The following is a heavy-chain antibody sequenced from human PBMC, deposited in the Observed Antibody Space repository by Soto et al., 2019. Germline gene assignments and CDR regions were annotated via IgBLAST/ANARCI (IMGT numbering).Heavy chain of an antibody. J-gene: IGHJ6*02. CDR1: GYTFTSYG. CDR3: ARGMTTSPMDV. CDR2: ISAYNGNT. Sequence: ASVKVSCKASGYTFTSYGISWVRQAPGQGLEGMGWISAYNGNTNYAQQLQGPVTMTTDTSPSTAYMELRSLRSADTAVYFCARGMTTSPMDVWGQGTTVTVSS. D-gene: IGHD4-4*01. V-gene: IGHV1-18*01.